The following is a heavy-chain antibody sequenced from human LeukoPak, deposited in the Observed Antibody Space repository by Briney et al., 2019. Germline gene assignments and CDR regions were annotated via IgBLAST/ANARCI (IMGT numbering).Heavy chain of an antibody. CDR1: KYTFTTYW. V-gene: IGHV5-51*01. CDR2: IYPGDSDT. Sequence: GESLKISCKASKYTFTTYWIGWVRQLPGKGLEWMGIIYPGDSDTRYSPSFQGQVTISADKSISTAYLQWSSLKASDTAMYYCARLGATEAFDIWGQGTMVTVSS. J-gene: IGHJ3*02. CDR3: ARLGATEAFDI. D-gene: IGHD1-26*01.